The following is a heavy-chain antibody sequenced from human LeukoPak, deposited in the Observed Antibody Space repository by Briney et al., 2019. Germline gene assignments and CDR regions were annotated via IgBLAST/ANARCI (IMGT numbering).Heavy chain of an antibody. CDR2: IYLSDNT. Sequence: SETLSLTCSVSGDSIINYYWMWIRQPAGKGLEWIGRIYLSDNTNYNNPSLKSRVTMSPDTSMNRFSLKLSSVTAADTAVYYCARSFTVTADSADYYYYYYMDVWGKGTTVTISS. CDR3: ARSFTVTADSADYYYYYYMDV. CDR1: GDSIINYY. V-gene: IGHV4-4*07. J-gene: IGHJ6*03. D-gene: IGHD4-17*01.